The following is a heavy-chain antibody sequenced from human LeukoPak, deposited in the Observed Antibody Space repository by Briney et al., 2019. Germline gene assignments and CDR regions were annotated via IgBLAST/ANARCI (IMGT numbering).Heavy chain of an antibody. CDR3: AKDSFITIFGVGSDY. J-gene: IGHJ4*02. CDR2: IYSGGST. V-gene: IGHV3-53*01. D-gene: IGHD3-3*01. CDR1: GFTVSSNY. Sequence: GGSLRLSCAASGFTVSSNYMSWVRQAPGKGLEWVSVIYSGGSTYYADSVKGRFTISRDNSKNTLYLQMNSLRAEDTAVYYCAKDSFITIFGVGSDYWGQGTLVTVSS.